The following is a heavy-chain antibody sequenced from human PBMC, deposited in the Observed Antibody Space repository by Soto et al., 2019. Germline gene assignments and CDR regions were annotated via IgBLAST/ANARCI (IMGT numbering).Heavy chain of an antibody. J-gene: IGHJ6*02. Sequence: GPTLVNPTQTLTLTCTFSGFSLSTSGMYVSWIRQPPGKALEWLARIDWDDDKYYSTSLKTRLTISKDTSENQVVLTMTNMDPVDTATYFCTRIRGSYGLYYYYGMDVWGQGTTVTVSS. V-gene: IGHV2-70*11. D-gene: IGHD5-18*01. CDR2: IDWDDDK. CDR3: TRIRGSYGLYYYYGMDV. CDR1: GFSLSTSGMY.